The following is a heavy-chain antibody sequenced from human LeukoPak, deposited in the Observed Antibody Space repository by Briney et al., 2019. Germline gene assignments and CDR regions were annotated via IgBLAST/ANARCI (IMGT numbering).Heavy chain of an antibody. J-gene: IGHJ4*02. CDR3: ARDRTAGSGSSYFDY. CDR1: GGTFSSYA. D-gene: IGHD3-10*01. CDR2: IIPIFGTA. V-gene: IGHV1-69*06. Sequence: ASVKVSCKASGGTFSSYAISWVRQAPGQGLEWMGGIIPIFGTANYAQKFQGRVTITADKSTSTAYMELSSLRSEDTAVYYCARDRTAGSGSSYFDYWGQGTLVTVSS.